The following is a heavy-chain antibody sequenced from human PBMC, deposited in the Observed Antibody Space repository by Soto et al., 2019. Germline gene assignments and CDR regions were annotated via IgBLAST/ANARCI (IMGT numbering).Heavy chain of an antibody. CDR3: ARAIGPTLFDY. CDR2: IGTAGDT. D-gene: IGHD3-22*01. Sequence: GGSLRLSCSASGFTFSSYDIHWVRQGPGKGLEWVSAIGTAGDTSYAGSVKGRFTISRENAKNPLYLQMNSLRAGDTAIYFCARAIGPTLFDYWGQGTLVTVSS. J-gene: IGHJ4*02. CDR1: GFTFSSYD. V-gene: IGHV3-13*04.